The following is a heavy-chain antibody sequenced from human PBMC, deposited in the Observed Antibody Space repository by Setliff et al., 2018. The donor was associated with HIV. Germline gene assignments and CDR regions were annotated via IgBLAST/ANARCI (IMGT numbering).Heavy chain of an antibody. CDR3: ARDTGVNVAPDGRGYHTFDF. V-gene: IGHV4-38-2*02. CDR1: GSAISSNSY. Sequence: PSETLSLTCSVSGSAISSNSYWWAWIRQPPGKGLEYIGTIYHRGGTFNNPSLKSRVVMSVDTSKNQFSLKLTCVTAADTATYYCARDTGVNVAPDGRGYHTFDFWGRGTMVTVSS. CDR2: IYHRGGT. J-gene: IGHJ3*01. D-gene: IGHD2-8*02.